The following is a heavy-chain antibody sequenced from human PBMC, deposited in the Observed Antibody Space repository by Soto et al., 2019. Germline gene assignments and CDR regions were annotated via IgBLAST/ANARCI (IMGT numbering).Heavy chain of an antibody. Sequence: EAQLVESGGGLVKPGGSLRLSCAASGFTFSNVWMTWIRQAPGKGLEWVGRIKRKTDGETTDYGAPVKGRFTVSRDDSKNTLYLQLISLQTEDTGLYYCGTTEWIDAFDIWGHGTMGTVSS. D-gene: IGHD3-3*01. CDR1: GFTFSNVW. CDR3: GTTEWIDAFDI. CDR2: IKRKTDGETT. J-gene: IGHJ3*02. V-gene: IGHV3-15*01.